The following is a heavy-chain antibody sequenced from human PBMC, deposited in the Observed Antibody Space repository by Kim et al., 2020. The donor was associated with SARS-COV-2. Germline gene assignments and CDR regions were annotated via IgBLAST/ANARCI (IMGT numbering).Heavy chain of an antibody. V-gene: IGHV1-2*02. D-gene: IGHD3-10*01. J-gene: IGHJ4*02. CDR3: ARLFGWDYGSGSPY. Sequence: ASVKVSCKASGYTFTGYYMHWVRQAPGQGLEWMGWINPNSGGTNYAQKFQGRVTMTRDTSISTAYMELSRLRSDDTAVYYCARLFGWDYGSGSPYWGQGTLVTVSS. CDR2: INPNSGGT. CDR1: GYTFTGYY.